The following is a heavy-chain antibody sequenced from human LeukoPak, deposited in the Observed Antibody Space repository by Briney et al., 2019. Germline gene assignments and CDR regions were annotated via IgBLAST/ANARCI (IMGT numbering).Heavy chain of an antibody. J-gene: IGHJ4*02. CDR3: AGNYYGSGSYYSEDRY. D-gene: IGHD3-10*01. CDR2: IGGSGIRT. CDR1: GFTFSSYS. V-gene: IGHV3-23*01. Sequence: GGSLRLSCAASGFTFSSYSMNWVRQAPGKGLEWVSGIGGSGIRTYYADSVKGRFTISRDNSRNTLYLQMNSLRHEDTAVYYCAGNYYGSGSYYSEDRYWGQGTLVTVSS.